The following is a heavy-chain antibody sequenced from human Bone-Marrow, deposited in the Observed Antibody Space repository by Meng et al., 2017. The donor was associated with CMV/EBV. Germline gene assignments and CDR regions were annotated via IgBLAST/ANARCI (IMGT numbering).Heavy chain of an antibody. Sequence: GGSLRLSCAASGFTFSSYSMNWVRQAPGKGLEWVSSISSSSSYIYYADSVKGRFTISRDNAKNSLYLQMNSLRAEDTAVYYCARVVVVPAATNYYYYCMDVWGQGTTVTVSS. J-gene: IGHJ6*01. D-gene: IGHD2-2*01. CDR3: ARVVVVPAATNYYYYCMDV. V-gene: IGHV3-21*01. CDR2: ISSSSSYI. CDR1: GFTFSSYS.